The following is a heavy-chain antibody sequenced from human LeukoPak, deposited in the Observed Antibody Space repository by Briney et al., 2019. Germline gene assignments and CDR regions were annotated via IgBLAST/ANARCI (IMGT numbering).Heavy chain of an antibody. Sequence: GGSLRLSCAASGFTFSSYWMSWVRQAPGKGLEWVANIKQDGSEKYYVDSVKGRFTISRDNAKNSLYLQMNSLRAEDTAVYYCARDSTTKPYYYYYGMDVWGQGTTVTVSS. CDR2: IKQDGSEK. D-gene: IGHD4-11*01. CDR3: ARDSTTKPYYYYYGMDV. J-gene: IGHJ6*02. CDR1: GFTFSSYW. V-gene: IGHV3-7*01.